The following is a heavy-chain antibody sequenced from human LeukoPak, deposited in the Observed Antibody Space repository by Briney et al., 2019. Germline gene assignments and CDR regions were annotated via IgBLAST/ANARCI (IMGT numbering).Heavy chain of an antibody. CDR3: ARLTDFWSGFLGY. Sequence: GESLKISCKGSGYSFTSYWIGWVRQMPGKGLEGMGVIYPGDSDTRYSPSFQGQVTNSADKSISTAYLQWSSLKASDTAMYYCARLTDFWSGFLGYWGQGTLVTVSS. J-gene: IGHJ4*02. D-gene: IGHD3-3*01. CDR1: GYSFTSYW. CDR2: IYPGDSDT. V-gene: IGHV5-51*01.